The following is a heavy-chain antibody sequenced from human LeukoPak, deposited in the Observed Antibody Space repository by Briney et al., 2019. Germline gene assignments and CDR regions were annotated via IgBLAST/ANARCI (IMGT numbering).Heavy chain of an antibody. CDR2: ISGSGGST. D-gene: IGHD6-13*01. V-gene: IGHV3-23*01. CDR3: EAGFWFDP. CDR1: GFTFSSYA. Sequence: GGPLRLSFEASGFTFSSYAMSWVPQPPGKGLEWVSAISGSGGSTYYADSVKGRFTISRDNSKNTLYLQMNSLRAEDTAVYYCEAGFWFDPWGQGTLVTVSS. J-gene: IGHJ5*02.